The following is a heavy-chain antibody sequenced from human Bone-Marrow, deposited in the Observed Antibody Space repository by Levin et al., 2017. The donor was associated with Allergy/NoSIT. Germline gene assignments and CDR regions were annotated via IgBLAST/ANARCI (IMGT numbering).Heavy chain of an antibody. Sequence: GGSLRLSCAASGFIFSSDGMHWVRQAPGKGLEWVALISNDGSNKFYADPVKGRFTISRDNTKNTLYLQMNNLRPNDTAVYYCAKERFLLDYWDQGTLVTVSS. V-gene: IGHV3-30*18. CDR1: GFIFSSDG. CDR3: AKERFLLDY. J-gene: IGHJ4*02. CDR2: ISNDGSNK. D-gene: IGHD3-16*01.